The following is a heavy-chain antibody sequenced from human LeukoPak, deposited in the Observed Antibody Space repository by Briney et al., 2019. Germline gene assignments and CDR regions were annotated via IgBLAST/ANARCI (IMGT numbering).Heavy chain of an antibody. CDR1: GFTFGSYA. J-gene: IGHJ4*02. Sequence: GGSLRLSCAASGFTFGSYAMSWVRQAPGKGLEWVSAISGSGGSTYYADSVKGRFTISRDNSKNTLYLQMNSLRAEDTAVYYCAKAGRWLPYYFDYWGQGTLVTVSS. D-gene: IGHD5-24*01. CDR3: AKAGRWLPYYFDY. CDR2: ISGSGGST. V-gene: IGHV3-23*01.